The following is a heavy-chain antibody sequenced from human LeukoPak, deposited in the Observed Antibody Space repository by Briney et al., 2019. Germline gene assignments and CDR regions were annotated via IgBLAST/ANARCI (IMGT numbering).Heavy chain of an antibody. CDR1: GFIFKNYG. CDR3: ARVGSGSYFLDALDI. V-gene: IGHV3-33*01. D-gene: IGHD1-26*01. Sequence: GRSLRLSCTASGFIFKNYGMHWVRQTPGKGLEWLAVIWSDGNIKYYADSVKGRFSISRDNFKNLLYLRMSGLRAEDTAVYYCARVGSGSYFLDALDIWGQGTMVTVSS. CDR2: IWSDGNIK. J-gene: IGHJ3*02.